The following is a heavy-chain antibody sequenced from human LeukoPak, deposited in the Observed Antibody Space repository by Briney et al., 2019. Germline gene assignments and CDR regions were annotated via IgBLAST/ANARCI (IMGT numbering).Heavy chain of an antibody. CDR3: ARGRRTGYSSGWYFLYAFDI. D-gene: IGHD6-19*01. CDR1: GGSISSSSYY. Sequence: SETLSLTCTVSGGSISSSSYYWGWIRQPPGKGLEWIGSIYYSGSTYYNPSLKSRVTISVDTSKNQFSLKLSSVTAADTAVYYCARGRRTGYSSGWYFLYAFDIWGQGTMVTVSS. CDR2: IYYSGST. J-gene: IGHJ3*02. V-gene: IGHV4-39*01.